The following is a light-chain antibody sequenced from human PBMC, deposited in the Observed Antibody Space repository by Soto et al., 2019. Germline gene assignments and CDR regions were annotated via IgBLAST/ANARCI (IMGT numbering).Light chain of an antibody. CDR3: QSFDSYDSGGV. J-gene: IGLJ3*02. CDR2: ADD. CDR1: SSDIGAGYG. Sequence: QSVLTQPPSVSGAPGQRVTISCTGTSSDIGAGYGVHWYQQYPGTVPKLLIYADDLRPTGVSDRFSGSQSGTSASLTITGLQAADEAEYFCQSFDSYDSGGVFGGGTQLTVL. V-gene: IGLV1-40*01.